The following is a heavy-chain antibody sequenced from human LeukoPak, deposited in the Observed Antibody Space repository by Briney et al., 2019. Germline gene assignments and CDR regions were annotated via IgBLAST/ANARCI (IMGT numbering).Heavy chain of an antibody. D-gene: IGHD6-19*01. CDR1: GFTFSSYS. CDR2: ISSSGSTI. Sequence: GGSLRLSCAASGFTFSSYSMNWIRQAPGKGLEWVSYISSSGSTIYYADSVKGRFTISRDNAKNSLYLQMNSLRAEDTAVYYCARIYMGRARLVRYYYYMDVWGKGTTVTISS. V-gene: IGHV3-48*04. J-gene: IGHJ6*03. CDR3: ARIYMGRARLVRYYYYMDV.